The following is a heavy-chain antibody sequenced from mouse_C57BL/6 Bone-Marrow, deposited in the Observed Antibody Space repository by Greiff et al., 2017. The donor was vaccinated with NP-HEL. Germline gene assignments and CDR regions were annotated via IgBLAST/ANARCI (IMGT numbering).Heavy chain of an antibody. Sequence: EVQLQQSGPVLVKPGASVKMSCKASGYTFTDYYMNWVKQSHGKSLEWIGVINPYNGGTSYNQKFKGKATLTVDKSSSTAYMELNSLTSEDSAVYYCARSRDLRDWAWFAYWGQGTLVTVSA. D-gene: IGHD4-1*01. J-gene: IGHJ3*01. CDR1: GYTFTDYY. V-gene: IGHV1-19*01. CDR2: INPYNGGT. CDR3: ARSRDLRDWAWFAY.